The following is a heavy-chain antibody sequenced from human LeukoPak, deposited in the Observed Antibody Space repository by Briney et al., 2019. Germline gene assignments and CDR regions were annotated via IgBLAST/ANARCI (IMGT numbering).Heavy chain of an antibody. CDR2: ISWNSGSI. CDR1: GFTFDDYA. CDR3: AKAAMIVVASWFDP. J-gene: IGHJ5*02. D-gene: IGHD3-22*01. Sequence: GGSLRLSCAASGFTFDDYAMHWVRQAPGKGLEWVSGISWNSGSIGYADSVKGRFTISRDNAKNSLYLQMNGLRAEDTALYYCAKAAMIVVASWFDPWGQGTLVTVSS. V-gene: IGHV3-9*01.